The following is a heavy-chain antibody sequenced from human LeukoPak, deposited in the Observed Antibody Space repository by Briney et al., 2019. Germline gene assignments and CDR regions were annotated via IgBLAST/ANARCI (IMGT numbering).Heavy chain of an antibody. CDR2: IIPIFGTA. J-gene: IGHJ4*02. CDR3: ATGGRYYDILTGYLDRSSYFDY. D-gene: IGHD3-9*01. Sequence: ASVKVSCKASGGTFSSYAISWVRQAPGQGLEWMGGIIPIFGTANYAQKFQGRVTITADESTSTAYMELSSLRSEDTAVYYCATGGRYYDILTGYLDRSSYFDYWGQGTLVTVSS. V-gene: IGHV1-69*01. CDR1: GGTFSSYA.